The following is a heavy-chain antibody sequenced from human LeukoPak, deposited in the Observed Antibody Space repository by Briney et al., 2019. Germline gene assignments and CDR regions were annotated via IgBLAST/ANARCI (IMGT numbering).Heavy chain of an antibody. J-gene: IGHJ4*02. D-gene: IGHD6-19*01. CDR2: IRYDGNNK. CDR1: GFPFSDYV. Sequence: HPGGSLRLSCAASGFPFSDYVMHWVRQAPGKGLEWVAVIRYDGNNKYYADSVKGRFTISRDNSKNMLYLQMNSLGTEDTAVYCCAKDRWGAVASFDYWGQGTLVTVSS. CDR3: AKDRWGAVASFDY. V-gene: IGHV3-30*02.